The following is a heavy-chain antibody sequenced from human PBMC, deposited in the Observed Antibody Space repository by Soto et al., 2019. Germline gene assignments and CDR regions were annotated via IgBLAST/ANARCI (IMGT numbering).Heavy chain of an antibody. CDR2: IYYSGST. CDR1: GRSISSSSYR. J-gene: IGHJ6*02. Sequence: SETLSLTCTVSGRSISSSSYRWGWIRQPPGKGLEWIGSIYYSGSTYYNPSLKSRVTISVDTSKNQFSLKLSSVTAADTAVYYCARQLVHYDFWSGQPSYGMDVWGQGTTVTVSS. V-gene: IGHV4-39*01. D-gene: IGHD3-3*01. CDR3: ARQLVHYDFWSGQPSYGMDV.